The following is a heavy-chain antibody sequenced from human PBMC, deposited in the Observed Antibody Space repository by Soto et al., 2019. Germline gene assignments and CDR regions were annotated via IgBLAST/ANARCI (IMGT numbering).Heavy chain of an antibody. CDR3: ARRKERSGPYYLDL. CDR1: GYTFTSYG. V-gene: IGHV1-8*02. CDR2: MNPNNGNA. Sequence: ASVKVFCKASGYTFTSYGISWVRQAPGQGLEWMGWMNPNNGNAGFAQKFRGRINMTRNTSISTAYLELSSLRSDDSAVYFCARRKERSGPYYLDLWGQGTQVTVSS. D-gene: IGHD6-25*01. J-gene: IGHJ4*02.